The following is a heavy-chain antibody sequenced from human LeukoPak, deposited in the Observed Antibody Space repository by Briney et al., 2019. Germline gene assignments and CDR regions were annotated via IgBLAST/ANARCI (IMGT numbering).Heavy chain of an antibody. CDR1: VYFHSRGYY. CDR3: AGQYTVYDAFDY. CDR2: IYHSGST. D-gene: IGHD5/OR15-5a*01. J-gene: IGHJ4*02. V-gene: IGHV4-38-2*02. Sequence: SETLSLTCTVSVYFHSRGYYWGWIRQRPGEGLEWIGSIYHSGSTYYNPSLKSRVTISVATSKNQFSLKLSSLTAADTAVYYCAGQYTVYDAFDYWGQGTLVAVSS.